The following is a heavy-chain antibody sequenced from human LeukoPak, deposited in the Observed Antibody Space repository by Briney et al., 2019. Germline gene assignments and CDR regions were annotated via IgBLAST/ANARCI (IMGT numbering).Heavy chain of an antibody. CDR1: GFTVSSNY. CDR3: TTDTPTVYCSSTSCYFDY. J-gene: IGHJ4*02. Sequence: GGSLRLSCAASGFTVSSNYMSWVRQAPGKGLEWGGRIKSKTDGGTTDYAAPVKGRFTISRDDSKNTLYLQMNSLKTEDTAVYYCTTDTPTVYCSSTSCYFDYWGQGTLVTVSS. V-gene: IGHV3-15*01. CDR2: IKSKTDGGTT. D-gene: IGHD2-2*01.